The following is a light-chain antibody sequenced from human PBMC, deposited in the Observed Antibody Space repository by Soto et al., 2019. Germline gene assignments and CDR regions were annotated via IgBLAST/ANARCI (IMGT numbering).Light chain of an antibody. CDR2: GAT. Sequence: EIVFTQSPGTLSLSPGERATLSCRASQGVSSNDLAWYQQKPGQAPRLLTYGATSRATSIPARFSGSGSGADLTLTTTRLDTEDFAVYDCHQYGRSITFGPGTKVDIK. CDR1: QGVSSND. V-gene: IGKV3-20*01. CDR3: HQYGRSIT. J-gene: IGKJ3*01.